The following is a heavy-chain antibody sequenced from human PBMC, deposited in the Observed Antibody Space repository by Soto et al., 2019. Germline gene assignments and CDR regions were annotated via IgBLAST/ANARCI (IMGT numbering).Heavy chain of an antibody. CDR3: ARDKALEVEPQYYGMDV. CDR1: GFTFSDYY. CDR2: ISSSSSYT. J-gene: IGHJ6*02. Sequence: GGSLRLSCAASGFTFSDYYMSWIRQAPGKGLEWVSYISSSSSYTNYADSVKGRFTISRDNAKNSLYLQMNSLRAEDTAVYYCARDKALEVEPQYYGMDVWGQGTTVTVSS. V-gene: IGHV3-11*06. D-gene: IGHD3-22*01.